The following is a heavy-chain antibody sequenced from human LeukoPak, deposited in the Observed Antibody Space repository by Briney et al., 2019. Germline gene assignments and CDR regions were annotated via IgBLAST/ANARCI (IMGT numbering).Heavy chain of an antibody. Sequence: SETLSLTCTVSGGSISSSSYYWGWIRQPPGKGLEWIGSIYYSGSTYYNPSLKSRVTISVDTSKNQFSLELSSVTAADTAVYYCARRSRRDRKHYDYWGQGTLVTVSS. J-gene: IGHJ4*02. V-gene: IGHV4-39*01. CDR1: GGSISSSSYY. CDR3: ARRSRRDRKHYDY. D-gene: IGHD6-25*01. CDR2: IYYSGST.